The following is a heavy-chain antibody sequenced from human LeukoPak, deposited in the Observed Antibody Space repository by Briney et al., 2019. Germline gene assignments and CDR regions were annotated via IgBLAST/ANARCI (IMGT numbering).Heavy chain of an antibody. CDR1: GDSISSSSYY. CDR3: ARKGGSHDY. V-gene: IGHV4-61*05. Sequence: SETLSLTCTVSGDSISSSSYYWGWIRQPPGKGLEWIGYIDYSGSTNYNPSLKSRVTISADTSKNQFSLKLSSVTAADTAVYYCARKGGSHDYWGQGNLVTVSS. D-gene: IGHD1-26*01. J-gene: IGHJ4*02. CDR2: IDYSGST.